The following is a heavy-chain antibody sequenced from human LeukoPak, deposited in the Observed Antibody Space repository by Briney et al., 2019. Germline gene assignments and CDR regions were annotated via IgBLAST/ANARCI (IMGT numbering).Heavy chain of an antibody. D-gene: IGHD3-10*01. CDR3: ARVEPLGYYGSGSYYNY. J-gene: IGHJ4*02. CDR2: INPNSGGT. Sequence: ASVKVSCKASGYTFTGYYMHWVRQAPGQGLEWMGWINPNSGGTNYAQKFQGRVTMTRDTSISTAYMELSRLRSDDTAVYYCARVEPLGYYGSGSYYNYWGQGTLVTVSS. CDR1: GYTFTGYY. V-gene: IGHV1-2*02.